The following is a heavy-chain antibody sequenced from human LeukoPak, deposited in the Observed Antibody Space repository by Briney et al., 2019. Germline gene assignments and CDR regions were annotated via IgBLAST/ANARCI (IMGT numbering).Heavy chain of an antibody. Sequence: PSETLSLTCAVYGGSFSGYYWSWIRQPPGKGLEWIGEINHSGNTNYNPSLKSRVTISVDTSKNQFSLKLSSVTAADTAVYYCAREPYAFDIWGQGTMVTVSS. CDR3: AREPYAFDI. CDR1: GGSFSGYY. J-gene: IGHJ3*02. CDR2: INHSGNT. V-gene: IGHV4-34*01.